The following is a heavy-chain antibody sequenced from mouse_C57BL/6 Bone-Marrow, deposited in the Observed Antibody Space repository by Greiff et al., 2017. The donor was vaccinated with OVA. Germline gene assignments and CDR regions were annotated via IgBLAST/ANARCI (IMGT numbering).Heavy chain of an antibody. Sequence: QVQLQQPGAELVKPGASVKLSCKASGYTFTSYWMQWVKQRPGQGLEWIGEIDPSDSYTNYNQKFKGKATLTVDTSSSTAYMQLSSLTSEDSAVYYCARYPTVVERGYYYAMDYWGQGTSVTVSS. J-gene: IGHJ4*01. V-gene: IGHV1-50*01. CDR3: ARYPTVVERGYYYAMDY. CDR1: GYTFTSYW. D-gene: IGHD1-1*01. CDR2: IDPSDSYT.